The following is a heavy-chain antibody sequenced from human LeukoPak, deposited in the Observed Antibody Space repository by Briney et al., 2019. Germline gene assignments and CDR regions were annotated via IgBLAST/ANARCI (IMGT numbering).Heavy chain of an antibody. CDR3: ARDSADSYFDY. J-gene: IGHJ4*02. Sequence: SETLSLTCTVSGGSLSSYYWSWVRQPPGKGLEWIGYIYYSGSTNYNPSLKSRVTISVDTSKNQFSLKLSSVTAADTAVYYCARDSADSYFDYWGQGTLVTVSS. CDR2: IYYSGST. V-gene: IGHV4-59*01. CDR1: GGSLSSYY. D-gene: IGHD6-19*01.